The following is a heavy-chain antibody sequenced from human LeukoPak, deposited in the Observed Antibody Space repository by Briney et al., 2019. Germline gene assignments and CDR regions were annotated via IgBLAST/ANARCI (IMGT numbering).Heavy chain of an antibody. CDR2: IKQDGSEK. CDR3: ARGPRYGTMDV. CDR1: GFTFSSYW. D-gene: IGHD5-18*01. J-gene: IGHJ6*04. V-gene: IGHV3-7*04. Sequence: GGSLRLSCAASGFTFSSYWMSWVRQAPGKGRECVANIKQDGSEKYYVDSVKGRFTISRDNAKNSLYLQMNSLRAEDTAVYYCARGPRYGTMDVWGKGTTVTVSS.